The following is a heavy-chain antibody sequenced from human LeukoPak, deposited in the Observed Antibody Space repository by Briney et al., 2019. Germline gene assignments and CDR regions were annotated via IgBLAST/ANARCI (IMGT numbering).Heavy chain of an antibody. D-gene: IGHD4-17*01. V-gene: IGHV4-59*01. CDR3: ARTYGDNLNFDY. CDR1: GGTISSYH. J-gene: IGHJ4*02. Sequence: PSETLSLTCTVSGGTISSYHWSWLRQPPGKELEGIGYTYYSGSTNYNHFLKSRVTISVDTSKNQFSLKLSSVTAAATAVYYCARTYGDNLNFDYWGQGSLVTVSS. CDR2: TYYSGST.